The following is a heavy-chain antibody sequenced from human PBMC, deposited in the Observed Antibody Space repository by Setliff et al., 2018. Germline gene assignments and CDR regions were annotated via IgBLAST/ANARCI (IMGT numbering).Heavy chain of an antibody. Sequence: LRLSCAASTFPLGTYSMHWVRQAPGKGLAWVSSISPYSDYIYYADSVKGRFTISRDNAKNSLYLQMNCLGAEDTAVYFCARSPANGGHDAFNVWGQGTMVTVSS. CDR1: TFPLGTYS. D-gene: IGHD6-25*01. CDR3: ARSPANGGHDAFNV. CDR2: ISPYSDYI. J-gene: IGHJ3*01. V-gene: IGHV3-21*06.